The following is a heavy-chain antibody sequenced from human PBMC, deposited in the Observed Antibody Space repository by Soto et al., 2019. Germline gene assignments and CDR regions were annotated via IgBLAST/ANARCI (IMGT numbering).Heavy chain of an antibody. V-gene: IGHV3-30-3*01. Sequence: QVQLVESGGGVVQPGRSLRLSCAASGFTFSSYAMHWVRQAPGKGLEWVAVISYDGSNKYYADSVKGRFTISRDNSKNTLYLQMNSLRAEDTAVYYCAREERYFDWLLGYWGQGTLVTVSS. CDR1: GFTFSSYA. D-gene: IGHD3-9*01. J-gene: IGHJ4*02. CDR3: AREERYFDWLLGY. CDR2: ISYDGSNK.